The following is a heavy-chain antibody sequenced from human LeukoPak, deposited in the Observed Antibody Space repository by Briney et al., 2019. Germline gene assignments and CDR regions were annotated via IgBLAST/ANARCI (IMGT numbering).Heavy chain of an antibody. D-gene: IGHD2-2*01. V-gene: IGHV1-46*01. CDR1: GYTLTNFG. CDR2: INPSGGST. J-gene: IGHJ6*02. CDR3: ARDRGYCSSTSCPYYYYYYGMDV. Sequence: ASVKVSCKASGYTLTNFGISWVRQAPGQGLEWMGIINPSGGSTSYAQKFQGRVTMTRDTSTSTVYMELSSLRSEDTAVYYCARDRGYCSSTSCPYYYYYYGMDVWGQGTTVTVSS.